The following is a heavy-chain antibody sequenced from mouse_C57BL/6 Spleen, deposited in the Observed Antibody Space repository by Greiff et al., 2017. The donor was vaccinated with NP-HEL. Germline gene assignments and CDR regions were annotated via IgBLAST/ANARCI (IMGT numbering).Heavy chain of an antibody. CDR1: GFTFSSYG. D-gene: IGHD1-1*01. CDR2: ISSGGSYT. J-gene: IGHJ4*01. Sequence: VQLKESGGDLVKPGGSLKLSCAASGFTFSSYGMSWVRQTPDKRLEWVATISSGGSYTYYPDSVKGRFTISRDNAKNTLYLQMSSLKSEDTAMYYCARRYYGSRTSAMDYWGQGTSVTVSS. V-gene: IGHV5-6*01. CDR3: ARRYYGSRTSAMDY.